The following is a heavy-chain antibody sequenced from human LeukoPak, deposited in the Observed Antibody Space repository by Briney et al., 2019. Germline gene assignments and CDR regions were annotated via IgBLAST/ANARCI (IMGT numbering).Heavy chain of an antibody. Sequence: PSETLSLTCSVSGGSITTGTYLWAWIRQPPGKGLEWIGEINHSGSTNYNPSLKSRVTMSVDTSKNQFSLKLSSVTAADTAVYYCARGTGIDYWGQGTLVTVSS. J-gene: IGHJ4*02. D-gene: IGHD3-10*01. CDR1: GGSITTGTYL. V-gene: IGHV4-39*07. CDR3: ARGTGIDY. CDR2: INHSGST.